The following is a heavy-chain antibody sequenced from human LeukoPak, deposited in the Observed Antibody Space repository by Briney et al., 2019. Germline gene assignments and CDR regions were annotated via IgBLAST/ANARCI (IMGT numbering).Heavy chain of an antibody. CDR2: IPFDGSDE. CDR3: AKHFRDRLDY. J-gene: IGHJ4*02. D-gene: IGHD3-3*02. V-gene: IGHV3-30*02. CDR1: GFRLTTYG. Sequence: GGSLRLSCEVSGFRLTTYGTHWVRQAPGKGLEWVAYIPFDGSDEYYVDSVKGRFSISRDNSKNTLFLQMNSLRPEDTAVYYCAKHFRDRLDYWGQGTLVTVSS.